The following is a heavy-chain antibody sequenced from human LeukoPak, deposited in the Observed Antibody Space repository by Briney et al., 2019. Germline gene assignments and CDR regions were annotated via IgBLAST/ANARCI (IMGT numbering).Heavy chain of an antibody. V-gene: IGHV3-74*01. J-gene: IGHJ4*02. D-gene: IGHD1-26*01. CDR3: VKDDGIYGVDY. CDR2: INNDGTYT. Sequence: GGSLRLSCAASGFAFSSYWMHWVRQGPGKELVWVSRINNDGTYTSCADSVKGRFTISRDNAKSTLYLQMSSLRAEDTAIYYCVKDDGIYGVDYWGQGSLVTVSS. CDR1: GFAFSSYW.